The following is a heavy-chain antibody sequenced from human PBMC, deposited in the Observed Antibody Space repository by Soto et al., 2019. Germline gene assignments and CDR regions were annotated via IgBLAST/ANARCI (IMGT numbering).Heavy chain of an antibody. CDR3: ARDTMVRGVLYYYYYGMDV. J-gene: IGHJ6*02. CDR2: ISAYNGNT. CDR1: GYTFTSYG. Sequence: ASVKVSCKASGYTFTSYGISWVRQAPGQGLEWMGWISAYNGNTNYAQKLQGRVTMTTDTSTSTAYMELRSLRSDDTAVYYCARDTMVRGVLYYYYYGMDVWGQGTTVTVSS. D-gene: IGHD3-10*01. V-gene: IGHV1-18*01.